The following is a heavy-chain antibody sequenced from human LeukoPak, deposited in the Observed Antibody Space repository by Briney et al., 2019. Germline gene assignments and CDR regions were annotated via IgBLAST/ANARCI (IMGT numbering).Heavy chain of an antibody. J-gene: IGHJ4*02. Sequence: GASVKVSCKASGGTFSSYAISWVREAPGQGLEWMGGIIPIFGTANYAQKFQGRVTITADESTSTAYMELSSLRSEDTAVYYCARDLGNTHGDYWGQGTLVTVSS. V-gene: IGHV1-69*13. CDR1: GGTFSSYA. CDR2: IIPIFGTA. D-gene: IGHD3-16*01. CDR3: ARDLGNTHGDY.